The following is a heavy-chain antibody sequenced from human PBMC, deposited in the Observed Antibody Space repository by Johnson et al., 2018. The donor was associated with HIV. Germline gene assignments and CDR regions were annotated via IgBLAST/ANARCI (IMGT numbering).Heavy chain of an antibody. CDR3: AKSLFSISWPYDAFDM. Sequence: QVQLVESGGGVVQPGRSLRLYCAASGFTFNSYGMHWVRQAPGKGLEWVAVIWYDGSNKYYADSVKGRFTISRDNSKNTLYLQMNSLRAEDTAVYYCAKSLFSISWPYDAFDMWGQGTMVTVS. V-gene: IGHV3-33*06. CDR2: IWYDGSNK. J-gene: IGHJ3*02. CDR1: GFTFNSYG. D-gene: IGHD2/OR15-2a*01.